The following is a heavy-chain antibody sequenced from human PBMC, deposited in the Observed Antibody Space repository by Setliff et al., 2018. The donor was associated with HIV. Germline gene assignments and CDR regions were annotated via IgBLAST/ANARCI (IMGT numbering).Heavy chain of an antibody. CDR2: INIKNGNT. CDR1: GYIFSTSG. D-gene: IGHD2-8*02. Sequence: ASVKVSCKASGYIFSTSGISWVRQAPGQGLEWMGWINIKNGNTNYEQKLQGRVTMTTDTSTSTAYMELSRLRSDDTAVYYCARDRTGGWAFESWGQGTLVTVSS. CDR3: ARDRTGGWAFES. J-gene: IGHJ4*02. V-gene: IGHV1-18*01.